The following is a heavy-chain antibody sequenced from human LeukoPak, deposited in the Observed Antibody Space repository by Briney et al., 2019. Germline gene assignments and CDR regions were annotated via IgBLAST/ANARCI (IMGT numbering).Heavy chain of an antibody. CDR1: GFTFSSYG. V-gene: IGHV3-30*03. Sequence: PGGSLRLSCAASGFTFSSYGMHWVRQAPGKGLEWVAVISYDGSNKYYADSVKGRFTISRDNSKNTLYLQMNSLRAEDTAVYYCARVYYDSSGYYSLDYWGQGTLVTVSS. D-gene: IGHD3-22*01. CDR3: ARVYYDSSGYYSLDY. J-gene: IGHJ4*02. CDR2: ISYDGSNK.